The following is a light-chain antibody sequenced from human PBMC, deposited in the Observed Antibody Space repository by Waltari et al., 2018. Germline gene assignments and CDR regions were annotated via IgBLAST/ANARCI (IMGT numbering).Light chain of an antibody. V-gene: IGLV3-1*01. CDR3: QTWDSNIFV. Sequence: SFELTQPSSVSVSPGQTTSIACSGDHLGSKGTSWYQQKAGQSPVLVLYADSERPSGVPGRFSAARSGDTVTLNISGTQDLDEADYYCQTWDSNIFVFGPGTKVTVL. J-gene: IGLJ1*01. CDR1: HLGSKG. CDR2: ADS.